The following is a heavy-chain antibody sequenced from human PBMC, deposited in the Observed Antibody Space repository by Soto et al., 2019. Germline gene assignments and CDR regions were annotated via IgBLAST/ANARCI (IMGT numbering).Heavy chain of an antibody. CDR2: ISSSSSTI. Sequence: GGSLRLSCAASGFTFSSYSMNWVRQAPGKGLEWVSYISSSSSTIYYADSVKGRFTISRDNTKNSLYLQMNSLRAEDTAVYYCARPNLHSQYSSSWYPFDWGQGTLVTVSS. V-gene: IGHV3-48*01. D-gene: IGHD6-13*01. CDR1: GFTFSSYS. CDR3: ARPNLHSQYSSSWYPFD. J-gene: IGHJ4*02.